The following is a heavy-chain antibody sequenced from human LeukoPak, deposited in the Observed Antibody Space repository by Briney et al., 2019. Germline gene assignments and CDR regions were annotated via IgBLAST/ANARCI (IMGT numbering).Heavy chain of an antibody. J-gene: IGHJ3*02. Sequence: GGSLRLSCAASGFTFSSYWMSWVRQAPGKGLEWVANIKQDVSEKHYVGSVKGRFAISRDNAENSLYLQMNSLRAEDTAVYYCARLRIIMESYAFDIWGQGTMVTVSS. CDR3: ARLRIIMESYAFDI. D-gene: IGHD3-10*01. CDR1: GFTFSSYW. CDR2: IKQDVSEK. V-gene: IGHV3-7*01.